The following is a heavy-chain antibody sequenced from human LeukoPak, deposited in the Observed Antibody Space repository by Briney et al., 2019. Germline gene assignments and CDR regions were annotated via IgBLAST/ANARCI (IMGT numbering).Heavy chain of an antibody. Sequence: PGGSLRLSCAASGFTFSSYWMSWVRQAPGKGLEWVANIKQDGSEKYYVDSVKGRFTISRDNAKNSLYLQMNSLRAEDTAVYYCARELTGYYQPICYYYGMDVWGQGTTVTVSS. CDR2: IKQDGSEK. J-gene: IGHJ6*02. CDR3: ARELTGYYQPICYYYGMDV. D-gene: IGHD3-9*01. V-gene: IGHV3-7*01. CDR1: GFTFSSYW.